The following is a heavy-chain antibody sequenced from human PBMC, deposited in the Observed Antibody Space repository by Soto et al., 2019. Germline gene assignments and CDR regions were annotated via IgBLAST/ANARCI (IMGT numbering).Heavy chain of an antibody. Sequence: WGSLRLSCEASGFTLMNYAITWFRHSAFKGLEWVSLISANDVGTYYAESVKTRFTISTDQSRNTVYLQMDSLRADDTAIYYCAKAKNDYNWDNRPPFDYWGQGTLVTVSS. CDR3: AKAKNDYNWDNRPPFDY. J-gene: IGHJ4*02. CDR2: ISANDVGT. D-gene: IGHD1-20*01. V-gene: IGHV3-23*01. CDR1: GFTLMNYA.